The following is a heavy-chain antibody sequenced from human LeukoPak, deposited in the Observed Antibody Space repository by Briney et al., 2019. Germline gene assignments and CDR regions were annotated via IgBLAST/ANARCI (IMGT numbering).Heavy chain of an antibody. CDR2: IWYDGSNK. CDR3: ANNLGYSISY. D-gene: IGHD5-12*01. CDR1: GFTFSSYG. V-gene: IGHV3-33*06. Sequence: PGGSLRLSCAASGFTFSSYGMHWVRQAPGKGLEWVAVIWYDGSNKYYADSVKGRFTISRDNSKNTLYLQMNSLRAEDTATYYCANNLGYSISYWGQGSLVTVSS. J-gene: IGHJ4*02.